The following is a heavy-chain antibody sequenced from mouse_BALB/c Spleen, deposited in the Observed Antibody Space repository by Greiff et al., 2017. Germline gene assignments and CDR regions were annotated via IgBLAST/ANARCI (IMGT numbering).Heavy chain of an antibody. V-gene: IGHV1-87*01. D-gene: IGHD1-1*02. J-gene: IGHJ2*01. CDR1: GYTFTSYW. Sequence: QVHVKQSGAELARPGASVKLSCKASGYTFTSYWMQWVKQRPGQGLEWIGAIYPGDGDTRYTQKFKGKATLTADKSSSTAYMQLSSLASEDSAVYYCARGVNYGPFDYWGQGTTLTVSS. CDR3: ARGVNYGPFDY. CDR2: IYPGDGDT.